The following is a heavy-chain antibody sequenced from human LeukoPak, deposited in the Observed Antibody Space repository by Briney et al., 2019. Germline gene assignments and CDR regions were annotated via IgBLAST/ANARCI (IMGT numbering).Heavy chain of an antibody. V-gene: IGHV1-69*04. J-gene: IGHJ4*02. D-gene: IGHD3-10*01. CDR2: IIPILGIA. CDR3: ARFYYGSGSYYNSPTD. Sequence: SVKVSCKASGGTFSSYAISWVRQAPGQGLEWMGRIIPILGIANYAQKFQGRVTITADKSTSTAYMELSSLRSEDTAVYYCARFYYGSGSYYNSPTDWGQGTLVTVSS. CDR1: GGTFSSYA.